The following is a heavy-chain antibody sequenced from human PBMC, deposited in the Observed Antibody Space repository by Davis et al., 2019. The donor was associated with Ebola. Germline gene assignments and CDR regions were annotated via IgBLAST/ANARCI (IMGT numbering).Heavy chain of an antibody. V-gene: IGHV1-3*01. Sequence: ASVKVSCKTSGYTFTSYGLHWVRQAPGQGLEWMGWINVGNGNTKYSQKFQGRVTITRDTSASTAYMELSSLRSEDTAVYYCARDRNWLPYDYWGQGTLVTVSS. D-gene: IGHD1-14*01. J-gene: IGHJ4*02. CDR2: INVGNGNT. CDR1: GYTFTSYG. CDR3: ARDRNWLPYDY.